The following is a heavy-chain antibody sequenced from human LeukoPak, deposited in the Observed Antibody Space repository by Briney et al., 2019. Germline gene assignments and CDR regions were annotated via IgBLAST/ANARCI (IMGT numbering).Heavy chain of an antibody. J-gene: IGHJ5*02. CDR3: AAQGGRTGAYDP. Sequence: PGGSLRLSCAASGFTFSGCVMLWVRQAPGMGLEYVSSIDPDGEASYYANSVKGRFSISRDNSNNMLYLQMGSLTSADMGVYYCAAQGGRTGAYDPWGRGTLVTV. CDR1: GFTFSGCV. CDR2: IDPDGEAS. V-gene: IGHV3-64*01. D-gene: IGHD3/OR15-3a*01.